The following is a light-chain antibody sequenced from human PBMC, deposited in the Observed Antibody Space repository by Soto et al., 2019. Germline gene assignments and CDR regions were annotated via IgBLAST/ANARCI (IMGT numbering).Light chain of an antibody. CDR3: ASWDDSLNGAV. V-gene: IGLV1-47*01. Sequence: QSVLTQSPSASGTPGQRGTISCSGSSSNIGSNYVYWYQQLPGTAPKLLIYRNNQRPSGVPDRFSGSKSGTSASLAISGLRSEDEADYYCASWDDSLNGAVFGGGTQLTVL. CDR2: RNN. CDR1: SSNIGSNY. J-gene: IGLJ7*01.